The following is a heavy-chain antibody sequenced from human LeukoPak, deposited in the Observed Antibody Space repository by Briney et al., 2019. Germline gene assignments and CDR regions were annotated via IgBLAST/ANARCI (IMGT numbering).Heavy chain of an antibody. Sequence: GGSLRLSCAASGFTFSSYAMHWVRQAPGKGLEWEAVISYDGSNKYYADSVKGRFTISRDNSKNTLYLQMSSLRAEDTAVYYCARDRADFWSGLDYWGQGTLVTVSS. D-gene: IGHD3-3*01. J-gene: IGHJ4*02. V-gene: IGHV3-30-3*01. CDR2: ISYDGSNK. CDR3: ARDRADFWSGLDY. CDR1: GFTFSSYA.